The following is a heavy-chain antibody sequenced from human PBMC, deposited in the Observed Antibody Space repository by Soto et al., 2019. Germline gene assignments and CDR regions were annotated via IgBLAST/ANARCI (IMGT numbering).Heavy chain of an antibody. CDR3: ARGGYDVVNGYLYDY. D-gene: IGHD3-9*01. V-gene: IGHV4-4*02. CDR1: GDSIDSNNW. Sequence: QVQLQESGPGLVKPSGTLSLTCAVSGDSIDSNNWWSWVRQPPGKGLEWIGEIYHSGSTNYNPSLKSRLTISVDKPKNQFSLKLRSVTAADTAVYYCARGGYDVVNGYLYDYWGQGTLVTVSS. CDR2: IYHSGST. J-gene: IGHJ4*02.